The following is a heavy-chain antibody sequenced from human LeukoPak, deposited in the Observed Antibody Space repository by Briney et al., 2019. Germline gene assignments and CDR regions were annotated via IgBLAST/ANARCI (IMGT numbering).Heavy chain of an antibody. CDR1: GFMFSSNW. V-gene: IGHV3-7*03. J-gene: IGHJ4*02. Sequence: GGSLRLSCAASGFMFSSNWMSWVRLAPGKGLEWVANIKEVGTETYYVDSVKGRFTISRDNAKNSLYLQMNSLRVEDTAVYYCAKEGRSLQTYWGQGTLVTVSS. CDR3: AKEGRSLQTY. CDR2: IKEVGTET. D-gene: IGHD5-24*01.